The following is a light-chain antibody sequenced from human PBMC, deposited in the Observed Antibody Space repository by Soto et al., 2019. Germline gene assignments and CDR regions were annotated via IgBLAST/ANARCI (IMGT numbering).Light chain of an antibody. CDR3: QQYNDWWT. J-gene: IGKJ1*01. CDR2: GAS. CDR1: QSVSSN. V-gene: IGKV3-15*01. Sequence: EIVMTQSPATPSVSPGEGATPSCRASQSVSSNLAWYQQKPGQAPRLLIYGASTRATGVPARFSGSGSGTEYTLTISSLQSEDFAVYYCQQYNDWWTFGQGTKVDIK.